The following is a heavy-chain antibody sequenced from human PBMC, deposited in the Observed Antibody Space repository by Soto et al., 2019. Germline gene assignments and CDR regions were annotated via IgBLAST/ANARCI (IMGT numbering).Heavy chain of an antibody. J-gene: IGHJ4*02. D-gene: IGHD3-3*01. CDR3: ARAYYDFWSGYYTKGYFDY. CDR1: GGSFSGYY. CDR2: INHSGST. Sequence: PSETLSLTCAVYGGSFSGYYWSWIRQPPGKGLEWIGEINHSGSTNYNPSLKSRVTISVDTSKNQFSLKLSSVTAADTAVFYCARAYYDFWSGYYTKGYFDYWGQGTLVTVSS. V-gene: IGHV4-34*01.